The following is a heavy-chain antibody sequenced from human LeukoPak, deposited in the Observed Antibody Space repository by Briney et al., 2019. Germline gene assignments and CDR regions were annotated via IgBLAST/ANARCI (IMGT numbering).Heavy chain of an antibody. Sequence: GASVKVSCKASGYTFTAYFLHRVGQAPGQGLEWMGWINPNSGGANFALNFQGRVTMTRATSISTAYMELSRLTSDDTAVYYCARGVGSSWFDPWGQGTLVTVSS. CDR2: INPNSGGA. CDR3: ARGVGSSWFDP. D-gene: IGHD6-13*01. CDR1: GYTFTAYF. V-gene: IGHV1-2*02. J-gene: IGHJ5*02.